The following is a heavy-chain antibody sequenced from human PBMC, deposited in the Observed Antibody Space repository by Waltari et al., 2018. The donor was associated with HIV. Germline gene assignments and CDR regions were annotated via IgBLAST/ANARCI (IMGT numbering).Heavy chain of an antibody. V-gene: IGHV4-61*02. D-gene: IGHD6-6*01. CDR2: IYSRGST. J-gene: IGHJ6*02. Sequence: QVKLQESGPGLVKPSLTLSLTCTVSGGSISSGSYYWSWVRQPAGKGLQWIGRIYSRGSTNYNPSLKSRVTISADTSKNQFSLKLNSVTAADTAVYFCARDSSDYYYGLDVWGQGTTVTVSS. CDR3: ARDSSDYYYGLDV. CDR1: GGSISSGSYY.